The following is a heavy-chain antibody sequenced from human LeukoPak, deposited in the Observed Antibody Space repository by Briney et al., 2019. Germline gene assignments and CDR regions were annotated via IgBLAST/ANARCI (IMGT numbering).Heavy chain of an antibody. CDR1: GGSISSYY. CDR2: IYYSGST. Sequence: PSETLSLTCTASGGSISSYYWSWIRQPPGKGLEWIGYIYYSGSTNYNPSLKSRVTISVDTSKNQFSLKLSSVTAADTAVYYCARSYGDYHFDYWGQGTLVTVSS. V-gene: IGHV4-59*08. J-gene: IGHJ4*02. D-gene: IGHD4-17*01. CDR3: ARSYGDYHFDY.